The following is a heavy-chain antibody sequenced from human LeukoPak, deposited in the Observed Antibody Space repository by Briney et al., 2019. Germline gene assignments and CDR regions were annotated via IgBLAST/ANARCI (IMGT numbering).Heavy chain of an antibody. CDR2: IYYSGST. D-gene: IGHD6-13*01. Sequence: PSETLSLTCTVSGGSISSSSYYWGWIRQPPGRGLEWIGSIYYSGSTYYNPSLKSRVTISVDTSKNQFSLKLSSVTAADTAVYYCARVGSSWYGTGDCWFDPWGQGTLVTVSS. V-gene: IGHV4-39*01. J-gene: IGHJ5*02. CDR1: GGSISSSSYY. CDR3: ARVGSSWYGTGDCWFDP.